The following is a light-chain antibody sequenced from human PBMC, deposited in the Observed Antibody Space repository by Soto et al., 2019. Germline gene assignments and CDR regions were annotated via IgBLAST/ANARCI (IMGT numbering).Light chain of an antibody. V-gene: IGKV1-9*01. CDR1: QGISSY. CDR3: QKYNVWHRT. J-gene: IGKJ1*01. Sequence: DIQLTQSPSFLSASVVDRVTITCRASQGISSYLAWYQQKPGKAPKLLIYAASTLQSGVPSRFSGSGYGTDFSLPINCLQSEDFAVYFCQKYNVWHRTFGQGTKVDIK. CDR2: AAS.